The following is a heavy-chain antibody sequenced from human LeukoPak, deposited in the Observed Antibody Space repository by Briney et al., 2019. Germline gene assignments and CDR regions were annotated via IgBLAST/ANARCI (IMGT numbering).Heavy chain of an antibody. Sequence: SETLSLTCAVYGGSFSGYYWSWIRQPPGKGLEWIGEINHSGSTNYNPSLKSRVTISVDTSKNQFSLKLSSVTAADTAVYYCARGPRGRVVTIGRYYGMDVWGQGTTVTVSS. CDR2: INHSGST. J-gene: IGHJ6*02. CDR3: ARGPRGRVVTIGRYYGMDV. CDR1: GGSFSGYY. D-gene: IGHD3-3*01. V-gene: IGHV4-34*01.